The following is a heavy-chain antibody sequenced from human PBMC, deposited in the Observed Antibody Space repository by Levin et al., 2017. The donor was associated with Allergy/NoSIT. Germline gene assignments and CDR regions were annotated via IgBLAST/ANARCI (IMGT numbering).Heavy chain of an antibody. CDR1: GFTFSSYG. D-gene: IGHD2-21*02. J-gene: IGHJ4*02. CDR3: AKDFRGHCGGDCYFDY. CDR2: ISYDGSNK. Sequence: PRGSLKISCAASGFTFSSYGMHWVRQAPGKGLEWVAVISYDGSNKYYADSVKGRFTISRDNSKNTLYLQMNSLRAEDTAVYYCAKDFRGHCGGDCYFDYWGQGTLVTVSS. V-gene: IGHV3-30*18.